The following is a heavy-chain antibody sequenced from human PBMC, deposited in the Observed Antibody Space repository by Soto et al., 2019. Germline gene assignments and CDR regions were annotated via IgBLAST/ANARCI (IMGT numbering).Heavy chain of an antibody. J-gene: IGHJ4*02. CDR2: ISGSGGST. V-gene: IGHV3-23*01. CDR3: AKDEKVAGYYYDSSGYYQFDY. CDR1: GFTFSSYA. D-gene: IGHD3-22*01. Sequence: TGGSLRLSCAASGFTFSSYAMSWVRQAPGKGLEWVSAISGSGGSTYYADSVKGRFTISRDNSKNTLYLQMNSLRAEDTAVYYCAKDEKVAGYYYDSSGYYQFDYWGQGTLVTVSS.